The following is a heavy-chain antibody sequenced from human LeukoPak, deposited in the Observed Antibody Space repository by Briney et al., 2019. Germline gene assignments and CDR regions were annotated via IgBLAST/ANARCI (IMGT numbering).Heavy chain of an antibody. V-gene: IGHV4-4*07. Sequence: SETLSLTCTVSGGSINGYFWSWLRQPAGKGLEWIGRILTNGNTDYNPSLNSRVTMSMDTSRNQFSLKLRSVSAADTAVYYCARSARVEPGTGYYFDSWGRGTLVTVSS. CDR2: ILTNGNT. D-gene: IGHD2-15*01. CDR3: ARSARVEPGTGYYFDS. J-gene: IGHJ4*02. CDR1: GGSINGYF.